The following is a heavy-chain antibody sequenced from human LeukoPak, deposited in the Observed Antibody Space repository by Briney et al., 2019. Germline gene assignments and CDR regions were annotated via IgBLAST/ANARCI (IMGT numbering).Heavy chain of an antibody. Sequence: GGSLRLSCAASGFTLGSYWMSWVRQAPGKGLEWVANIKQDGSEKYYVDSVKGRFTISRDNAKNSLYLQMNSLRADDTAVYYGAREGYIHLVYYFDYWGQGTLVTVSS. CDR2: IKQDGSEK. J-gene: IGHJ4*02. V-gene: IGHV3-7*01. D-gene: IGHD1-1*01. CDR3: AREGYIHLVYYFDY. CDR1: GFTLGSYW.